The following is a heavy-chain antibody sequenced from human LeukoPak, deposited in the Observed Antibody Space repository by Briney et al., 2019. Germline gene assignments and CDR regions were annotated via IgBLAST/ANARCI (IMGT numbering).Heavy chain of an antibody. D-gene: IGHD3-10*01. Sequence: GGSLGLSCAASGFIFSRFSMNWVRQAPGRGLEWVSSVSSTGDHIYYADSLQGRFTISRDNDKSSLFIQMDNLRVDDTAVYYCARGAGVGSYVPFDLWGLGTLVAVSS. CDR2: VSSTGDHI. CDR3: ARGAGVGSYVPFDL. CDR1: GFIFSRFS. V-gene: IGHV3-21*01. J-gene: IGHJ4*02.